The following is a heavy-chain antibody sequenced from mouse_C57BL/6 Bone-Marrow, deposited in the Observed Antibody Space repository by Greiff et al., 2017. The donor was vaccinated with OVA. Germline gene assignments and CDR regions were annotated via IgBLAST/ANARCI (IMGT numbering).Heavy chain of an antibody. J-gene: IGHJ2*01. CDR1: GYSFTSYY. Sequence: VQLQQSGPELVKPGASVKISCKASGYSFTSYYIHWVKQRPGQGLEWIGWIYPGSGNTKYNEKFKGKATLTADTSSSTAYMQLSSLTSEDSAVYYCARERLYSYGLFDYWGQGTTLTVSS. V-gene: IGHV1-66*01. CDR2: IYPGSGNT. D-gene: IGHD1-1*01. CDR3: ARERLYSYGLFDY.